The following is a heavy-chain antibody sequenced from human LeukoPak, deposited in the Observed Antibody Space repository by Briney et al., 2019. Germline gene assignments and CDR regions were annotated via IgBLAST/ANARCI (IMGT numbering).Heavy chain of an antibody. V-gene: IGHV5-51*01. CDR3: ARHSHVDTAMVTIY. CDR1: GCGFTSYW. CDR2: FYPGDSDP. J-gene: IGHJ4*02. Sequence: PGGALKISFKGSGCGFTSYWIGWGRRMAGKGGEGRGIFYPGDSDPTYSPSFQPQVPISADNSLSPASLQWSSLKASDSAMYYCARHSHVDTAMVTIYWGQGTLVTVSS. D-gene: IGHD5-18*01.